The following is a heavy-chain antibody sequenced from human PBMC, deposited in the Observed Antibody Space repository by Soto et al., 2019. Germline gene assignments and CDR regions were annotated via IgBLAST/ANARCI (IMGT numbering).Heavy chain of an antibody. J-gene: IGHJ5*02. CDR2: IFANGHT. V-gene: IGHV4-4*07. D-gene: IGHD6-13*01. Sequence: QLQLQESGPGLVKASETLSLTCIVSGGPISEKYWNWVRQPPGKGLEWIGLIFANGHTDYNPSLKSRVTMSVDASKNQFSLRLTSMTAADAAVYYCVASLAASGLNWLDPWGRGTLVTVSS. CDR3: VASLAASGLNWLDP. CDR1: GGPISEKY.